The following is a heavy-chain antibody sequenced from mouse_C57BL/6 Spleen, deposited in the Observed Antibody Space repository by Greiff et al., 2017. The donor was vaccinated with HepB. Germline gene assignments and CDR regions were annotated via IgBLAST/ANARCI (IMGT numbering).Heavy chain of an antibody. CDR3: ARRIYYYGSSYDYYAMDY. V-gene: IGHV1-80*01. J-gene: IGHJ4*01. CDR2: IYPGDGDT. D-gene: IGHD1-1*01. Sequence: VQLQQSGAELVKPGASVKISCKASGYAFSSYWMNWVKQRPGKGLEWIGQIYPGDGDTNYNGKFKGKATLTADKSSSTAYMQLSSLTSEDSAVYFCARRIYYYGSSYDYYAMDYWGQGTSVTVSS. CDR1: GYAFSSYW.